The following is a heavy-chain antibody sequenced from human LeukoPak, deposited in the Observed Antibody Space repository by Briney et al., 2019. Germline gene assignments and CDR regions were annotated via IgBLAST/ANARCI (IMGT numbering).Heavy chain of an antibody. V-gene: IGHV3-66*04. CDR1: GFTVSSNY. Sequence: GGSLRLSCAASGFTVSSNYMSWVRQAPGEGLEWVSVIYSGGSRYYADSVKGRFTISRDNSKNTLYLQMNSLRAEDTAVYYCAGLPAYYYDTSGFYFDYWGQGTLVTVSS. D-gene: IGHD3-22*01. J-gene: IGHJ4*02. CDR2: IYSGGSR. CDR3: AGLPAYYYDTSGFYFDY.